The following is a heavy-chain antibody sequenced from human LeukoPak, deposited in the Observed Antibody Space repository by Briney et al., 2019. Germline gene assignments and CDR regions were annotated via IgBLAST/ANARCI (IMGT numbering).Heavy chain of an antibody. J-gene: IGHJ4*02. D-gene: IGHD1-20*01. V-gene: IGHV3-23*01. Sequence: GGSLRLSCAASGFIFSDYAMSWVRQAPGKGLEWVSGISGSGGGTYYADSLKGRFTISRDNSNNTLYLQMNSLRAEDTAVYYCAKAYNWKSEYPGATAYWGRGTLVTVSS. CDR1: GFIFSDYA. CDR3: AKAYNWKSEYPGATAY. CDR2: ISGSGGGT.